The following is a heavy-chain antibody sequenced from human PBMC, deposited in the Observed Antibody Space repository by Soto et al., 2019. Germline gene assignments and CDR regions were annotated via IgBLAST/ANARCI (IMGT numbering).Heavy chain of an antibody. CDR2: ISSSGSTI. D-gene: IGHD1-20*01. J-gene: IGHJ6*01. Sequence: GGSLRLPCAASGFTFSSYEMNWVRQAQGKALEWVSYISSSGSTIYYADSVKCRFTISRDNAKNSLYLQMNSLRAEDTAVYYCARDQCVTAKRTRYYYYGIDVCRRQPTFT. CDR3: ARDQCVTAKRTRYYYYGIDV. V-gene: IGHV3-48*03. CDR1: GFTFSSYE.